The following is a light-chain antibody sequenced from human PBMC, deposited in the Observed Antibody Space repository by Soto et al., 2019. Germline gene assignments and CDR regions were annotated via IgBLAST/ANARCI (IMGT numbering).Light chain of an antibody. Sequence: DIQMTQSPSSLSASVGDRVTITCQASHDITSFLNWYQHKPGRAPKLLIYDASILEAGVPTRFIGSGSGTHFTFTISSLQSEDVATYYCQHCDYLPIFGPGTTVDFK. CDR3: QHCDYLPI. CDR1: HDITSF. J-gene: IGKJ3*01. V-gene: IGKV1-33*01. CDR2: DAS.